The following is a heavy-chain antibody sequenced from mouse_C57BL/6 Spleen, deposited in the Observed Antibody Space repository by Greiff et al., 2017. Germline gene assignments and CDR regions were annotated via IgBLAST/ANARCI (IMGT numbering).Heavy chain of an antibody. J-gene: IGHJ3*01. V-gene: IGHV1-59*01. Sequence: QVQLQQPGAELVRPGTSVKLSCKASGYTFTSYWMHWVKQRPGQGLEWIGVIDPSDSYTTYNQKFKGKATLTVDTSSSTAYMQLISLTSEDSAVYYCARYDYDEGAWFAYWGQGTLVTVSA. CDR3: ARYDYDEGAWFAY. D-gene: IGHD2-4*01. CDR2: IDPSDSYT. CDR1: GYTFTSYW.